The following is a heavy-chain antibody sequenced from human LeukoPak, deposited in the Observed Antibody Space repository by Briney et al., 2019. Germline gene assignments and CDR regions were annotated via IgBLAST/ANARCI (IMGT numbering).Heavy chain of an antibody. V-gene: IGHV3-7*01. J-gene: IGHJ4*02. CDR3: ARAKETYYYDSSGYTRTYFDY. CDR1: GFTFSSYW. D-gene: IGHD3-22*01. Sequence: GGSLRLSCAASGFTFSSYWMSWVRQAPGKGLEWVANIKQDGSEKYYVDSVKGRFTISRDNSKNTLYLQMNSLRAEDTAVYYCARAKETYYYDSSGYTRTYFDYWGQGTLVTVSS. CDR2: IKQDGSEK.